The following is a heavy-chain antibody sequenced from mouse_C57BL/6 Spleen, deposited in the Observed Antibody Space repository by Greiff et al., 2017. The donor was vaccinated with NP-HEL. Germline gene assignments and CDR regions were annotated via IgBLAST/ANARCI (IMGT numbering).Heavy chain of an antibody. Sequence: VQLQQSGAELVRPGASVTLSCKASGYTFTDYEMHWVKQTPVHGLEWIGAIDPETGGTAYNQKFKGKAILTADQSSSTAYMELRSLTTEDSAVYYCTILTTVVATGFAYWGQGTLVTVSA. CDR3: TILTTVVATGFAY. J-gene: IGHJ3*01. CDR2: IDPETGGT. D-gene: IGHD1-1*01. CDR1: GYTFTDYE. V-gene: IGHV1-15*01.